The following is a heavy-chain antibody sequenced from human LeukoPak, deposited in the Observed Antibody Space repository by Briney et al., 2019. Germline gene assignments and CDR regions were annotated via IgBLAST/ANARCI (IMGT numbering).Heavy chain of an antibody. V-gene: IGHV3-43*01. CDR2: ISWEGSTT. Sequence: GGSLRLSCAASGFMFDDHTMHWVRQLPGKGLEWVSLISWEGSTTYYADSVKDRFTISRDTSKNSLFLQMNSLRTEDTALYYCAKARCSGWSYLESWGQGTLVTVSS. CDR3: AKARCSGWSYLES. D-gene: IGHD6-13*01. J-gene: IGHJ4*02. CDR1: GFMFDDHT.